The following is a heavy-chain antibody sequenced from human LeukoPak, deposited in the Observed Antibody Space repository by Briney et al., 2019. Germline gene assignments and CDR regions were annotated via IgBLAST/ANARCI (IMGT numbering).Heavy chain of an antibody. J-gene: IGHJ4*02. V-gene: IGHV1-2*02. CDR1: GYTFTGYY. D-gene: IGHD3-16*01. Sequence: GASVKVSCKASGYTFTGYYMHWVRQAPGQGLEWMGWINPNSGGTNYAQKFQGRVTMTKDTSISTAYMELSRLRSDDTAVYYCARVQGDGYYFDYWGQGTLVTVSS. CDR3: ARVQGDGYYFDY. CDR2: INPNSGGT.